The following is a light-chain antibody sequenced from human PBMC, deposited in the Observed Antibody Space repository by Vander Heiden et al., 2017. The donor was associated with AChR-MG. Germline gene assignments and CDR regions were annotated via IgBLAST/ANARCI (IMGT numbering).Light chain of an antibody. CDR1: QSINNW. CDR3: QQYSGYSPWT. CDR2: DAS. Sequence: DIQMTQSPSTLSASVGDRVTITCRASQSINNWLAWYQQKPGKAAKLLIFDASNLETGVPSRFSGSGYGTEFTLTISSLQPDDFAAYYCQQYSGYSPWTFGQGTKVEIK. J-gene: IGKJ1*01. V-gene: IGKV1-5*01.